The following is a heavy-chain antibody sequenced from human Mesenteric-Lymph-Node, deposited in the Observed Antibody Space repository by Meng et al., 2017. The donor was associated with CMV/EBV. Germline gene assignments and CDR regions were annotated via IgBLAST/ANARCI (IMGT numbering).Heavy chain of an antibody. Sequence: GGSLRLSCAASGFTFSSYSMNWVRQAPGKGLEWVSYISSSSSTIYYADSVKGRFTISRDNAKNSLYLQMNTLRVEDTAMYYCARDLKNTSYYDSGSSFDYWGQGTLVTVSS. CDR1: GFTFSSYS. V-gene: IGHV3-48*04. CDR2: ISSSSSTI. D-gene: IGHD3-10*01. CDR3: ARDLKNTSYYDSGSSFDY. J-gene: IGHJ4*02.